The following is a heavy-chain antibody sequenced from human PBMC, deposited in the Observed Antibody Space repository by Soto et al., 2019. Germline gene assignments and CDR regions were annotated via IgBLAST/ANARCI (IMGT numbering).Heavy chain of an antibody. CDR2: IIPIFGTA. D-gene: IGHD3-22*01. V-gene: IGHV1-69*13. Sequence: SVKVSCKASGGTFSSYAISWVRQAPGQGLEWMGGIIPIFGTANYAQKFQGRVTITADESTSTAYMELSSLRSEDTAVYYCARGQRDYYDSSGYYPDAFDIWGQGTMVTVSS. J-gene: IGHJ3*02. CDR1: GGTFSSYA. CDR3: ARGQRDYYDSSGYYPDAFDI.